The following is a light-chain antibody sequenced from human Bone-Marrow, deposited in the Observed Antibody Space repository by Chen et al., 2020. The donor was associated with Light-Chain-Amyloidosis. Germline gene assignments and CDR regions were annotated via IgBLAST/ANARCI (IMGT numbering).Light chain of an antibody. CDR3: QSADSSGTYEVI. CDR1: DLPTKY. CDR2: RDT. Sequence: SYDLTQPPSVSVSPGQTARLTCSGDDLPTKYAYWYQQNPGQAPVLVIHRDTERPSGISERFSGSSSGTTATLTISGVQAEDESDYHCQSADSSGTYEVIFGGGTKLTVL. V-gene: IGLV3-25*03. J-gene: IGLJ2*01.